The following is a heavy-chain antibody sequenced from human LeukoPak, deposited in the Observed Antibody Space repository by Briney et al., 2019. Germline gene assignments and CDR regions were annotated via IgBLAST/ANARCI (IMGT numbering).Heavy chain of an antibody. J-gene: IGHJ4*02. V-gene: IGHV3-21*01. CDR3: ARDPFGDYGYYFDY. D-gene: IGHD4-17*01. CDR2: IRTSSSYI. CDR1: GFTFSRYT. Sequence: GGSLRLSCAASGFTFSRYTLNWVRQAPGKGLEWVSSIRTSSSYIYYADSVKGRFTISRDNAKNSLYLQMNSLRAEDTAVYYCARDPFGDYGYYFDYWGQGTLVPVSS.